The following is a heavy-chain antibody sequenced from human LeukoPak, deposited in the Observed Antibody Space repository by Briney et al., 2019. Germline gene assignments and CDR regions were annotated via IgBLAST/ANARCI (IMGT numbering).Heavy chain of an antibody. D-gene: IGHD3-10*01. V-gene: IGHV4-31*03. CDR2: IHYSGST. J-gene: IGHJ5*02. CDR1: GGSITSGGYY. CDR3: ARTSGSGSYYNRGWFDP. Sequence: SQTLSLTCTVSGGSITSGGYYWSWIRQHPGKGLEWLGYIHYSGSTYYNPSLNSRLTISVDTSKNQFSLKLSSVTAADTAVYYCARTSGSGSYYNRGWFDPWGQGTPVTVSS.